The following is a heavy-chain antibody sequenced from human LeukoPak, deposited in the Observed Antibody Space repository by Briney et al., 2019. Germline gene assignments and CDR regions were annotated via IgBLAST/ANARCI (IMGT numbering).Heavy chain of an antibody. Sequence: GGSLRLSCAASGFIFSSYSMNWVRQAPGKGLEWVGRSRNKAKSYTTEYAASVKGRFTVSRDDSKNSLYLQMNSLRADDTAVYYCAKDILAAGLFFDYWGQGILVTVSS. CDR1: GFIFSSYS. CDR2: SRNKAKSYTT. J-gene: IGHJ4*02. CDR3: AKDILAAGLFFDY. V-gene: IGHV3-72*01. D-gene: IGHD6-13*01.